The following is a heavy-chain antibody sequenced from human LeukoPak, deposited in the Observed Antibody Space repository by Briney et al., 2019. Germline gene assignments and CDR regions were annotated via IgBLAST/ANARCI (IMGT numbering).Heavy chain of an antibody. V-gene: IGHV1-8*01. CDR3: ARDWGGVVPAAMGGVDWFDP. J-gene: IGHJ5*02. Sequence: VKVSCKASGYTFTSYDIHWVRQATGQGLEWMGWMNPNSGNTGYAQKFQGRVTMTRNTSISTAYMELSSLRSEDTAVYYCARDWGGVVPAAMGGVDWFDPWGQGTLVTVSS. CDR2: MNPNSGNT. CDR1: GYTFTSYD. D-gene: IGHD2-2*01.